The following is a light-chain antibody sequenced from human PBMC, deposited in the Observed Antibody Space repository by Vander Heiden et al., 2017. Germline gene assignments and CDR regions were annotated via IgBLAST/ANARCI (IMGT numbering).Light chain of an antibody. CDR3: QAWDSSAASYVV. CDR1: KLGDIY. J-gene: IGLJ2*01. Sequence: SFELTQPPSVSVSPGQTASITCSGDKLGDIYVSWSPHTPGHSTFLVIYKDRKRPSGIPERFSGSNSGNTATLTFSGTQPMDEADYYCQAWDSSAASYVVFGGGTKLTVL. CDR2: KDR. V-gene: IGLV3-1*01.